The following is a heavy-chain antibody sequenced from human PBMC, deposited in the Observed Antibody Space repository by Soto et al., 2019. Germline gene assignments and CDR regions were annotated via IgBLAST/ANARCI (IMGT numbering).Heavy chain of an antibody. D-gene: IGHD6-19*01. V-gene: IGHV4-59*11. CDR1: GGSISTHC. Sequence: SETLSLTCTVSGGSISTHCWSWIRQHPGKGLEWIGYIYYSGSTYYNPSLKSRVTISVDTSKNQFSLKLSSVTAADTAVYYCARDKGSGWTSGWGQGTLVTVSS. CDR2: IYYSGST. J-gene: IGHJ4*02. CDR3: ARDKGSGWTSG.